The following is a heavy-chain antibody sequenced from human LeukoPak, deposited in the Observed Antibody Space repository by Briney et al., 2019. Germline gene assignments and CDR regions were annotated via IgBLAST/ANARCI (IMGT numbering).Heavy chain of an antibody. CDR1: GGSIGSYY. CDR2: MYSRGST. D-gene: IGHD3-3*01. V-gene: IGHV4-4*07. CDR3: ARGRFCSADICSGGDAFDI. Sequence: SETLSLTCTVSGGSIGSYYWSWVRQPAGKGLEWIGRMYSRGSTNYNPSLKSRVTMSLDTSKNQFSLKLKSLTAADTTLYYCARGRFCSADICSGGDAFDIWGRGTMVSVSS. J-gene: IGHJ3*02.